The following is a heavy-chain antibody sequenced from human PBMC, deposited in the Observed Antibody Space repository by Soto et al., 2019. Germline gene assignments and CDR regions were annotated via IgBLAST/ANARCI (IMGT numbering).Heavy chain of an antibody. CDR3: ASDMSTT. CDR1: GYTFTSHD. J-gene: IGHJ5*02. CDR2: MNPNSGHT. D-gene: IGHD3-16*01. Sequence: QVQLVQSGAEVKKPGASVKVSCKASGYTFTSHDINWMRQTTGQGLEWMGWMNPNSGHTNYAQKLQGRVTMTRDTSISTAYRELTNLRSEDTAIYYCASDMSTTWGQGTLVTVSS. V-gene: IGHV1-8*01.